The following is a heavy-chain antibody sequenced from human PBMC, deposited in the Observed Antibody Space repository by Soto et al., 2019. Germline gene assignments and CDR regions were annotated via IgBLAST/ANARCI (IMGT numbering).Heavy chain of an antibody. Sequence: ASVKGSCKVSGYSLNELCMHWVRQPPGKGLEWIGGFDPEEGKMIYAQNFQGRVTMTEDTSTDTAYMELNSLTSEDTAIYYCATDLGVALAPLSILYFQQWGQGTVVTVSS. CDR2: FDPEEGKM. D-gene: IGHD3-10*01. CDR3: ATDLGVALAPLSILYFQQ. CDR1: GYSLNELC. J-gene: IGHJ1*01. V-gene: IGHV1-24*01.